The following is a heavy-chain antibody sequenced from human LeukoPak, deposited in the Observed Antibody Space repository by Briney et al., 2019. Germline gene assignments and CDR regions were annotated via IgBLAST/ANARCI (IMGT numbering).Heavy chain of an antibody. V-gene: IGHV3-48*01. Sequence: GGSLRLSCGASGFTFRSYYMNWVRQAPGKGLEWVSYISSSSSTIYYADPVKGRFTISRDNAKSSLYLQMNSLKAEDTAVYYCARETPYDSSGYYPVDYYYGMDVWGQGTTVTVSS. CDR3: ARETPYDSSGYYPVDYYYGMDV. CDR1: GFTFRSYY. J-gene: IGHJ6*02. CDR2: ISSSSSTI. D-gene: IGHD3-22*01.